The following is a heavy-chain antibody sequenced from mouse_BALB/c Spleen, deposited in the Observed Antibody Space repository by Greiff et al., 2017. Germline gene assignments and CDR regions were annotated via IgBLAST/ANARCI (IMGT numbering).Heavy chain of an antibody. CDR3: ARSRDYGAMDY. CDR2: IDPANGNT. Sequence: EVKLQESGAELVKPGASVKLSCTASGFNIKDTYMHWVKQRPEQGLEWIGRIDPANGNTKYDPKFQGKATITADTSSNTAYLQLSSLTSEDTAVYYCARSRDYGAMDYWGQGASVTVSS. V-gene: IGHV14-3*02. CDR1: GFNIKDTY. J-gene: IGHJ4*01.